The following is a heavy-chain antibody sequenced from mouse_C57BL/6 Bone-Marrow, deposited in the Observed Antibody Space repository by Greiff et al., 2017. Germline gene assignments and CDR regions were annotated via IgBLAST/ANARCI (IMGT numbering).Heavy chain of an antibody. J-gene: IGHJ1*03. CDR1: GYAFTNYL. V-gene: IGHV1-54*01. Sequence: VQLQQSGAELVRPGTSVKVSCKASGYAFTNYLIEWVKQRPGQGLEWIGVINPGSGGTNNNEKFKGKATLTADKSSRTAYMQLSSLTSEDSAVYFCARGGLRRRDWYFDVWGTGTTVTVSS. CDR2: INPGSGGT. CDR3: ARGGLRRRDWYFDV. D-gene: IGHD2-12*01.